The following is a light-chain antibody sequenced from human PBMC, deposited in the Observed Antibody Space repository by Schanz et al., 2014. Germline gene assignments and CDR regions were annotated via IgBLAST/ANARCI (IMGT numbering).Light chain of an antibody. CDR1: QSVSSTY. J-gene: IGKJ4*01. Sequence: EIVLTQSPGTLSLSPGERATLSCRASQSVSSTYLAWYQQKPGQAPRLLIYGASSRATGIPDRFSGSGSGTDFILTISRLEPEDFAVYYCQHYSSSPLTFGGGTKVEIK. CDR3: QHYSSSPLT. CDR2: GAS. V-gene: IGKV3-20*01.